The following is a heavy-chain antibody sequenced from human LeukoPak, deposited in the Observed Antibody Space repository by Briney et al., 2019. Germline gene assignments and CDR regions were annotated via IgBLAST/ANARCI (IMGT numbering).Heavy chain of an antibody. D-gene: IGHD3-10*01. CDR3: AREDRTYYYGSGSKNWFDP. CDR1: GHTFTSYY. V-gene: IGHV1-46*01. Sequence: ASVKVSCKASGHTFTSYYMHWVRQAPGQGLEWMGIINPSGGSTSYAQKFQGRVTMTRDTSTSTVYMELSSLRSEDTAVYYCAREDRTYYYGSGSKNWFDPWGQGTLVTVSS. CDR2: INPSGGST. J-gene: IGHJ5*02.